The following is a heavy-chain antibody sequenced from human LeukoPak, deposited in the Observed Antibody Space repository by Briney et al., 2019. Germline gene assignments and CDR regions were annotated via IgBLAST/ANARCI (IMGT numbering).Heavy chain of an antibody. D-gene: IGHD4-17*01. CDR1: GGSISNYY. CDR3: ARLGPYGDYVFSAFDI. J-gene: IGHJ3*02. V-gene: IGHV4-59*08. Sequence: SETLSLTCTVSGGSISNYYWSWIRQPPGQGLEWIGYIHYSGSTNYNPSLKSRVSISVDMSTNQFSLKLTSVTAADTAVYYCARLGPYGDYVFSAFDIWGQGTMVTVSS. CDR2: IHYSGST.